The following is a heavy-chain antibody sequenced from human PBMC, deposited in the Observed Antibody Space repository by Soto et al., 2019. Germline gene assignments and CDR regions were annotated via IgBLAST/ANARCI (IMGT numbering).Heavy chain of an antibody. Sequence: QLHLVQSGAVVKKPGASVTVSCSASGYPVTAYYMHWVRQAPGRGLEWMGGINPATGAAKYTQTFQGRVTMTRDTSTSTGFMELRGLTSEDTAVFYCARGGGVGVAGSAAFDMWGQGTLVTVSS. J-gene: IGHJ3*02. D-gene: IGHD3-3*01. V-gene: IGHV1-2*02. CDR1: GYPVTAYY. CDR2: INPATGAA. CDR3: ARGGGVGVAGSAAFDM.